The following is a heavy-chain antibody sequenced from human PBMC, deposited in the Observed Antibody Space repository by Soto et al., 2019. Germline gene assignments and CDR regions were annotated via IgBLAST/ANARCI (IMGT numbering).Heavy chain of an antibody. J-gene: IGHJ4*02. V-gene: IGHV4-4*02. CDR3: ARETYCTNGVCYRYFDY. CDR2: IYHSGST. CDR1: SGSISSSNW. Sequence: SETLSLTCAVSSGSISSSNWWSWVRQPPGKGLEWIGEIYHSGSTNYNPSLKSRVTISVDKSKNQFSPKLSSVTAADTAVYYCARETYCTNGVCYRYFDYWGQGTLVTVSS. D-gene: IGHD2-8*01.